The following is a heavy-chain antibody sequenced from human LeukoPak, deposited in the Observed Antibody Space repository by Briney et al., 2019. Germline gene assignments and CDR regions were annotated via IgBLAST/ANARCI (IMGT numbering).Heavy chain of an antibody. Sequence: ASVKVSCKASGYTFTSYDINWVRQATGQGLEWMGWMNPNSGNTGYAQKFQGRVTITRNTSISTAYMELSSLRSEDTAVYYCARDASSGWPYYFDYWGQGTLVTVSS. CDR3: ARDASSGWPYYFDY. J-gene: IGHJ4*02. V-gene: IGHV1-8*03. CDR1: GYTFTSYD. CDR2: MNPNSGNT. D-gene: IGHD6-19*01.